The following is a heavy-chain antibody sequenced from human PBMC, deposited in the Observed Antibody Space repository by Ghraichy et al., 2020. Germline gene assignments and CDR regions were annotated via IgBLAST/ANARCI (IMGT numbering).Heavy chain of an antibody. V-gene: IGHV3-30*02. D-gene: IGHD2-8*01. CDR1: GFTFSTFG. CDR3: AKESGIQVYADYFYYMDV. J-gene: IGHJ6*03. CDR2: IQSDGTYK. Sequence: GGSLRLSCAASGFTFSTFGMHWVRQAPGKGLEWVAFIQSDGTYKYYADSVKGRFTISRNNSKNTLYLQMSSLRAKDTAVYYCAKESGIQVYADYFYYMDVWGKGTTVTVSS.